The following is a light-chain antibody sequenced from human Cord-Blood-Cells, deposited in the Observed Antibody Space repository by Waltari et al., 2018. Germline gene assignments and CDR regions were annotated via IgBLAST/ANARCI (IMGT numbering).Light chain of an antibody. CDR2: GAS. V-gene: IGKV3-20*01. CDR1: QSVSSSY. Sequence: VLTQSPGTLSLSRGERATLSCRSSQSVSSSYLAWYLQKPCQAHRLLPYGASSSATGIPDRSCGSLSITDFPLTISRLEPEDFAVYYWQQYGISPYSIGQGTKLEIK. CDR3: QQYGISPYS. J-gene: IGKJ2*03.